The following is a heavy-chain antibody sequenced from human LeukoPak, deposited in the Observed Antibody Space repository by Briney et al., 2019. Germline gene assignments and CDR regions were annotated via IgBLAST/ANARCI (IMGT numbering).Heavy chain of an antibody. V-gene: IGHV3-30*02. CDR3: AKDGSWSCTD. CDR1: RFTFSSSA. CDR2: IAHHGNNK. D-gene: IGHD2-8*02. Sequence: GGSLRLPCGASRFTFSSSAMHWVPQGPGKGLEWVAYIAHHGNNKYYADSVKGRFTISRDNSKGSLYLQMNSLRADDTAVYYCAKDGSWSCTDWGQGTLVRVSS. J-gene: IGHJ4*02.